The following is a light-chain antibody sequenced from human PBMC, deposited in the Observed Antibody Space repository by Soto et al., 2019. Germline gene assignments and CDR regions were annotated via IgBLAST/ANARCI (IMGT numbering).Light chain of an antibody. V-gene: IGLV2-14*01. CDR2: EVS. CDR1: SSDVGGYNC. J-gene: IGLJ1*01. Sequence: QSVLTQPASVSGSPGQSITISCTGTSSDVGGYNCVSWYQQHPGKAPKLMIYEVSNRPSGVSSRFSGSKSGNTASLTISGLQAEDEADYYCSSYTSSYTYVFGTGTKVTVL. CDR3: SSYTSSYTYV.